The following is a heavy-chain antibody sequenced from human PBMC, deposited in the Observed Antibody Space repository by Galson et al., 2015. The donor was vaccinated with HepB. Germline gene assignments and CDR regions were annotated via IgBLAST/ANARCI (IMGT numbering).Heavy chain of an antibody. J-gene: IGHJ5*02. D-gene: IGHD2-15*01. CDR3: ARAWCSGGSCYYNNWFDP. Sequence: CAISGDSVSSNSAAWNWIRQSPSRGLEWLGRTYYRSKWYNDYAVSVKSPITINPDTSKNQFSLQLNSVTPEDTAVYYCARAWCSGGSCYYNNWFDPWGQGTLVTVSS. CDR2: TYYRSKWYN. V-gene: IGHV6-1*01. CDR1: GDSVSSNSAA.